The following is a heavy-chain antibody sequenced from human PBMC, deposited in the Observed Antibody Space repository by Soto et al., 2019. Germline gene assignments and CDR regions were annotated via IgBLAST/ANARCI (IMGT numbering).Heavy chain of an antibody. Sequence: QTTLKESGPTLVKPTQTLTLTCTFSGFSLSTTGVGVGWIRQPPQKALEWLAVIFWNDDKRYSPSLKSRLTITKDSSKNQVVLTITNLDPVDTGTYYCARRRGDTATGGAFDPWGQGTLVTVSS. V-gene: IGHV2-5*01. CDR3: ARRRGDTATGGAFDP. J-gene: IGHJ5*02. D-gene: IGHD3-16*01. CDR2: IFWNDDK. CDR1: GFSLSTTGVG.